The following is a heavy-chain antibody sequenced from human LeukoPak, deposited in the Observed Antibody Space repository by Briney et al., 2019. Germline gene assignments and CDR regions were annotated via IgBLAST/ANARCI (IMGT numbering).Heavy chain of an antibody. CDR2: IWYDGSNK. J-gene: IGHJ3*02. CDR1: GFTFSSYG. D-gene: IGHD3-3*01. CDR3: ASEADITIFGVVIETHAFDI. V-gene: IGHV3-33*01. Sequence: GRSLRLSCAAYGFTFSSYGMHWVRQAPGKGLEWVAVIWYDGSNKYYADSVKGRFTISRDNSKNTLYLQMNSLRAEDTAVYYCASEADITIFGVVIETHAFDIWGQGTMVTVYS.